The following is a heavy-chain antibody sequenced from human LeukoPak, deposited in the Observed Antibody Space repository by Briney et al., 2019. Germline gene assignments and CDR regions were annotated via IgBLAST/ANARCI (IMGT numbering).Heavy chain of an antibody. CDR2: ISYDGSNK. V-gene: IGHV3-30-3*01. CDR3: ARVNSSGWYSDY. Sequence: PGRSLRLSCAASGFTFSSYAMHWVRQAPGKGLEWVAVISYDGSNKYYADSVKGRFTISRDNSKDTLYLQMNSLRAEDTAVYYCARVNSSGWYSDYWGQGTLVTVSS. J-gene: IGHJ4*02. D-gene: IGHD6-19*01. CDR1: GFTFSSYA.